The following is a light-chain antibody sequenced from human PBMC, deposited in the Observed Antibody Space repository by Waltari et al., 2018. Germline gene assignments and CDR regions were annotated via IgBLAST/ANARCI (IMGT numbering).Light chain of an antibody. Sequence: EIVLTQSPATLSLSPGERAILSCRASQSVGSYLAWYQHKSGQAPRLLIYEASNRDTVVPARFSGSGSGTDVTLTISSLEPEDFAVYYCQQRSIWPPITFGQGTILDIK. V-gene: IGKV3-11*01. CDR3: QQRSIWPPIT. CDR1: QSVGSY. J-gene: IGKJ5*01. CDR2: EAS.